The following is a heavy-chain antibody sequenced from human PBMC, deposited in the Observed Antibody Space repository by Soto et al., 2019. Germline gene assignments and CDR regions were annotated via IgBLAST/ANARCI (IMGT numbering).Heavy chain of an antibody. Sequence: QVQLQESGAGLVKPSETLSLTCTVSGGSISHYYWTWIRQVPGKGLECIGYIHYSGSTNYNPSLKSRVTISVDTSKSQFSLKLTSVTAADTAVYYCASRTGRNYYGMDVWGQGTTVIVSS. CDR1: GGSISHYY. CDR2: IHYSGST. J-gene: IGHJ6*02. D-gene: IGHD7-27*01. V-gene: IGHV4-59*01. CDR3: ASRTGRNYYGMDV.